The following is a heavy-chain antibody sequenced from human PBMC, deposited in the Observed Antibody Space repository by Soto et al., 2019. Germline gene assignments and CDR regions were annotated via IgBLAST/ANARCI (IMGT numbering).Heavy chain of an antibody. CDR2: TYYRSKWYN. D-gene: IGHD2-2*01. CDR3: ARKLRYCSSTSCSYSGMDV. Sequence: SPTLSLPCAISGDSVSSNSAAWNWIRQSPSRGLEWLGRTYYRSKWYNDYAVSVKSRITINPDTSKNQFSLQLNSVTPEDTAVYYCARKLRYCSSTSCSYSGMDVWGQGTTVTVSS. CDR1: GDSVSSNSAA. V-gene: IGHV6-1*01. J-gene: IGHJ6*02.